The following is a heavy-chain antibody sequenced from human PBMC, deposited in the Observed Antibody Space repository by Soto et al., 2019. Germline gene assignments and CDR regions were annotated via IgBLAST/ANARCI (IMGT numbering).Heavy chain of an antibody. CDR2: INAGNGNT. J-gene: IGHJ4*02. D-gene: IGHD3-22*01. CDR1: GYTFTSYA. CDR3: ARDHYYDDSSGLGY. Sequence: QVQLVQSGAEEKKPGASVKVSCKASGYTFTSYAMHWVRQATGQRLAWMGWINAGNGNTKYSQKFQGRVTITRDTSASTAYMELSSLRSEDTAVYYCARDHYYDDSSGLGYWGQGTLVTVSS. V-gene: IGHV1-3*05.